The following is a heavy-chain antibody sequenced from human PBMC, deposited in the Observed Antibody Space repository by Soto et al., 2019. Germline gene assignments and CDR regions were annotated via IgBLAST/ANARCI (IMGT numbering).Heavy chain of an antibody. CDR1: GFTVSSNY. D-gene: IGHD1-1*01. V-gene: IGHV3-53*02. J-gene: IGHJ3*02. Sequence: EVQLVETGGGLIQPGGSLRLSCAASGFTVSSNYMSWVRQAPGKGLEWVSVIYSGGSTYYADSVKGRFTIFRDNSKNTLYLRMNSLSAEETAVYYCARDWDDGFSDAFEIWGQGTMVTVSS. CDR2: IYSGGST. CDR3: ARDWDDGFSDAFEI.